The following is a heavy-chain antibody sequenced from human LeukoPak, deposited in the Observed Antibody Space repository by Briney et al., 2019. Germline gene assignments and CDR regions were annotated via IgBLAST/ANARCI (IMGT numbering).Heavy chain of an antibody. CDR1: GGSISSGGYY. D-gene: IGHD3-22*01. CDR2: IYYSGST. CDR3: ARLPNSSGYYFDY. V-gene: IGHV4-31*03. Sequence: PSETLSLTCTVSGGSISSGGYYWSWIRQHPGKGLEWIGYIYYSGSTYYNPSLKSRVTISVDTSKNQFSLKLSSVTAADTAVYYCARLPNSSGYYFDYWGQGTLVTVSS. J-gene: IGHJ4*02.